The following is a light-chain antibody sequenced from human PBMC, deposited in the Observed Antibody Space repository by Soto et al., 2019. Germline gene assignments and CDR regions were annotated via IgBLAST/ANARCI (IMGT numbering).Light chain of an antibody. CDR2: GAS. J-gene: IGKJ2*01. V-gene: IGKV3-15*01. Sequence: EIVMTQSPATLSVSPGERATLSCRASQSVSSNLAWYQQKPGQAPRLLIYGASTRATGIPARFSGSGSGTECTLTISRLQSEDFAFYYCQQYNNWPPTFGQGTKLEIK. CDR3: QQYNNWPPT. CDR1: QSVSSN.